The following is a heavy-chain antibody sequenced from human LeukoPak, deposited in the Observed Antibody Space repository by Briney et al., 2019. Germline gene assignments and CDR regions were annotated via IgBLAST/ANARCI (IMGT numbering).Heavy chain of an antibody. V-gene: IGHV3-21*01. CDR3: ARWDDTYSYGSFSDFDY. J-gene: IGHJ4*02. D-gene: IGHD5-18*01. Sequence: GGSLRLSCAASGFTFSSYRMNWVRQAPGKGLEWVSWISSSSSYIYYADSLKGRFTISRDTAKNSLYLQMNSLRAEDTAVYYCARWDDTYSYGSFSDFDYWGQGTLVTVSS. CDR2: ISSSSSYI. CDR1: GFTFSSYR.